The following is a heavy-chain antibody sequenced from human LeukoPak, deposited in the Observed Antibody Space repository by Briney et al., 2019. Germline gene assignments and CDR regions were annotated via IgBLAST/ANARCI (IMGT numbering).Heavy chain of an antibody. D-gene: IGHD1-26*01. V-gene: IGHV3-7*01. J-gene: IGHJ3*02. CDR3: VKEGPVGGEFDI. CDR2: LKQDGSVR. CDR1: WFDFSNYW. Sequence: PGGSLRLSCAAMWFDFSNYWMSWVRQTPGKGLEWVANLKQDGSVRGFVDSVKGRFTVSRDNAKKSLYLQMNSLRAEDTALYHCVKEGPVGGEFDIWGQGTMVTVSS.